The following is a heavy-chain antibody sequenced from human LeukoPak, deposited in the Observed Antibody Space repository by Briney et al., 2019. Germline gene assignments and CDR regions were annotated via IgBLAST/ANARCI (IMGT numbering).Heavy chain of an antibody. Sequence: GESLKISCKGSGYNFTTYWIGWVRQMPGKGLEWMGIIYPVDSKTRYSPSFQGQVTISADKSISTAYLQWSSLSDTDTAMYYCARGGLYSSGWYESEKNWFDPWGQGTLVTVSS. V-gene: IGHV5-51*01. CDR3: ARGGLYSSGWYESEKNWFDP. D-gene: IGHD6-19*01. CDR1: GYNFTTYW. J-gene: IGHJ5*02. CDR2: IYPVDSKT.